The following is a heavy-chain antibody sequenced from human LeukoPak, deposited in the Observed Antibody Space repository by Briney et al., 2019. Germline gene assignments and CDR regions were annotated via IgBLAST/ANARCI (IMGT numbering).Heavy chain of an antibody. Sequence: SVKVSCNASGATFTSYAISWVRQAPGPGHGWMGRIIPILGIANYAQKFQGRGTITADKSTSTAYMELSSLRSEDTAVYYCARDRSVPAARDYYYYGMDVWGEGTTVTVSS. CDR1: GATFTSYA. CDR3: ARDRSVPAARDYYYYGMDV. V-gene: IGHV1-69*04. CDR2: IIPILGIA. J-gene: IGHJ6*04. D-gene: IGHD2-2*01.